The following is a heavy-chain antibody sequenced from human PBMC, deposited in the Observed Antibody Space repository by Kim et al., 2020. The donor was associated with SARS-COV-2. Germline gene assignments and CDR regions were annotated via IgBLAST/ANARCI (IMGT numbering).Heavy chain of an antibody. CDR1: GGSISSYY. D-gene: IGHD1-1*01. Sequence: SETLSLTCIVSGGSISSYYWSWLRQPPGKGLEWIGFIYDSGSPTYNPSLESRSTISVDSSKKQFSLNLISVIGADTAAYYCARIRGYRNRINFYYNMDVWGKGPAVTISS. V-gene: IGHV4-59*01. CDR3: ARIRGYRNRINFYYNMDV. CDR2: IYDSGSP. J-gene: IGHJ6*03.